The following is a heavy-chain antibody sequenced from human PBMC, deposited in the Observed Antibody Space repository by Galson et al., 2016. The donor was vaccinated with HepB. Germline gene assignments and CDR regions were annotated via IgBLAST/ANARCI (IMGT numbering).Heavy chain of an antibody. D-gene: IGHD5-18*01. CDR1: GASLSDHY. CDR2: IYGSGNT. J-gene: IGHJ4*02. CDR3: ARDLAVGAGYAY. Sequence: TLSLTCSVSGASLSDHYWSWIRQPPGKALECMWWIYGSGNTAYNPSLRGRITMSVDTSKNQLSLKLTSVTAADTALYYCARDLAVGAGYAYWGQGRLVTVSS. V-gene: IGHV4-59*11.